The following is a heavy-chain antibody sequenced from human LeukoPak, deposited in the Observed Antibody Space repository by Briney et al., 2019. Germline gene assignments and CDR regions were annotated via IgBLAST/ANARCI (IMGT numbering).Heavy chain of an antibody. V-gene: IGHV4-59*01. CDR1: GGSFSGYY. CDR2: IYYSGST. D-gene: IGHD3-10*01. J-gene: IGHJ4*02. CDR3: ARSGDGSGSYSPSLFDY. Sequence: PSETLSLTCAVYGGSFSGYYWSWIRQPPGKGLEWIGYIYYSGSTNYNPSLKSRVTISVDTSKNQFSLKLSSVTAADTAVYYCARSGDGSGSYSPSLFDYWGQGTLVTVSS.